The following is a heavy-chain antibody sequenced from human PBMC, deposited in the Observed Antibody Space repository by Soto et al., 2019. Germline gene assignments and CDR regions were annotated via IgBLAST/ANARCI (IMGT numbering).Heavy chain of an antibody. D-gene: IGHD1-1*01. CDR1: GFTFSSYA. Sequence: PGGSLRLSCAASGFTFSSYAMSWVRQAPGKGLEWVSAMSGGGGSTYYADSVKGRFTISRDNSKNILDLLMNSLKVEDTAVYYCAKDGQFRTDGFDVWGQGTMVTVSS. J-gene: IGHJ3*01. V-gene: IGHV3-23*01. CDR3: AKDGQFRTDGFDV. CDR2: MSGGGGST.